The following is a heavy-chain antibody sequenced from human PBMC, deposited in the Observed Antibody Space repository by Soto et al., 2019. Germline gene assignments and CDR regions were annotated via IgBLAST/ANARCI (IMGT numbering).Heavy chain of an antibody. Sequence: PGGSLRLSCAASGFTFSSYEMNWVRQAPGKGLEWVSYISSSGSTIYYADSVKGRFTISRDNAKNSLYLQMNSLRAEDTAVYYCARGLAGRFGELSFDYCGQGTLVTVSS. V-gene: IGHV3-48*03. CDR2: ISSSGSTI. J-gene: IGHJ4*02. CDR1: GFTFSSYE. D-gene: IGHD3-10*01. CDR3: ARGLAGRFGELSFDY.